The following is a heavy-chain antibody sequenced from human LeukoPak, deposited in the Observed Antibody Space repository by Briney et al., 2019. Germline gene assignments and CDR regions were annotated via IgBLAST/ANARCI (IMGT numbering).Heavy chain of an antibody. CDR3: ARDYCSSTSCYNNRGY. Sequence: ASVKVSCKASGGTFSSYAISWVRQAPGQGLEWMGWISAYNGNTNYAQKLQGRVTMTTDTSTSTAYMELRSLRSDDAAVYYCARDYCSSTSCYNNRGYWGQGTLVTVSS. D-gene: IGHD2-2*02. CDR2: ISAYNGNT. V-gene: IGHV1-18*01. J-gene: IGHJ4*02. CDR1: GGTFSSYA.